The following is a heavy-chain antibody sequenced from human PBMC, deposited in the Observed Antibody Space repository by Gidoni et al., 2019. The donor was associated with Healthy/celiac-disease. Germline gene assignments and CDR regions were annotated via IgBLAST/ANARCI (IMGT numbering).Heavy chain of an antibody. V-gene: IGHV3-7*01. J-gene: IGHJ4*02. D-gene: IGHD3-10*01. Sequence: EVQLVESGGGLVQPGGSLRLPCAASGFTFSSYWMSWVRQAPGKGLEWVANIKQDGSEKYYVDAVKGRFTISRDNAKNSLYLQMNSLRAEDTAVYYCARGGVRFADYFDYWGQGTLVTVSS. CDR3: ARGGVRFADYFDY. CDR1: GFTFSSYW. CDR2: IKQDGSEK.